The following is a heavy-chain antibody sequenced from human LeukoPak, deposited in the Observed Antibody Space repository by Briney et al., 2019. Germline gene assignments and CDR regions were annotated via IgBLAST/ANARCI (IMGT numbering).Heavy chain of an antibody. J-gene: IGHJ5*02. V-gene: IGHV3-11*04. CDR1: GFIFSDYY. D-gene: IGHD3-9*01. CDR3: ARDDWMSSEDL. Sequence: KPGGSLRLSCAASGFIFSDYYMTWIRQAPGKGLEWVSYISSSSSTIYYADSVKGRFTISRDNAKKSLYLQMNSLRAEDTAVYYCARDDWMSSEDLWGQGTLVTVSP. CDR2: ISSSSSTI.